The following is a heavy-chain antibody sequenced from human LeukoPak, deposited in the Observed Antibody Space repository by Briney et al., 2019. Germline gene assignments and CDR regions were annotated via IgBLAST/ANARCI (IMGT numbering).Heavy chain of an antibody. Sequence: SETLSLTCTVSGGSIITRSFYWGWIRQPPGKGLEWIGSIYYSGSTNYNPSLKSRVTISVDTSKNQFSLKLSSVTAADTAVYYCARLGYCSGGSCYSHYYYYYMDVWGKGTTVTVSS. CDR3: ARLGYCSGGSCYSHYYYYYMDV. CDR1: GGSIITRSFY. CDR2: IYYSGST. J-gene: IGHJ6*03. V-gene: IGHV4-39*07. D-gene: IGHD2-15*01.